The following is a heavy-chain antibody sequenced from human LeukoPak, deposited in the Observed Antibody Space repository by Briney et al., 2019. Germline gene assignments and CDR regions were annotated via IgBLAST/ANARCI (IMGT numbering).Heavy chain of an antibody. CDR3: ARAPYSSGWGYFDL. J-gene: IGHJ2*01. CDR1: GYTFTGYY. V-gene: IGHV1-2*04. Sequence: ASVKVSCKASGYTFTGYYMHWVRQAPGQGLEWMGWINPNSGGTNYAQKFQGWVTMTRDTSISTAYMELSRLRSDDTAVYYCARAPYSSGWGYFDLWGRGTLVTVSS. CDR2: INPNSGGT. D-gene: IGHD6-19*01.